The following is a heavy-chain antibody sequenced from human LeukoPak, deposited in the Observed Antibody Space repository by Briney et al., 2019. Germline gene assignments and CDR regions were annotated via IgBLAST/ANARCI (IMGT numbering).Heavy chain of an antibody. D-gene: IGHD1-26*01. V-gene: IGHV4-59*01. CDR1: GGSINNYY. J-gene: IGHJ4*02. CDR3: ARAGANRGSYWLIDY. CDR2: IYYSVTT. Sequence: SETLSLTCTVSGGSINNYYWTWIRQPPGKGLEWIGYIYYSVTTNYNPPLKSRVTISVDTSKNQFSLNLSPVTAADTAVYYCARAGANRGSYWLIDYWGQGTLVTVSS.